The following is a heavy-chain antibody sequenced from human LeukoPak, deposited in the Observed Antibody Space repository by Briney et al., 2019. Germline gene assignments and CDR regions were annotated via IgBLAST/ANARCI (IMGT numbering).Heavy chain of an antibody. D-gene: IGHD4-17*01. CDR2: IYYSGST. CDR3: ARGGMTTVTTDI. J-gene: IGHJ3*02. Sequence: PSETLSLTCAVSGGSISSGGYSWSWIRQPPGKGLEWIGYIYYSGSTYYNPSLKSRVTISVDTSKNQFSLKLSSVTAADTAVYYCARGGMTTVTTDIWGQGTMVTVSS. CDR1: GGSISSGGYS. V-gene: IGHV4-30-4*07.